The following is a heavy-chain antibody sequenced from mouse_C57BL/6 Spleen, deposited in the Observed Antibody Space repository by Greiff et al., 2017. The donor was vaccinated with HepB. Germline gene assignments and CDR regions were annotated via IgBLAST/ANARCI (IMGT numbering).Heavy chain of an antibody. Sequence: EVHLVESGGGLVKPGGSLKLSCAASGFTFSSYTMSWVRQTPEKRLEWVATISGGGGNTYYPDSVKGRFTISRDNAKNTLYLQMSSLRSEDTALYYCARHDDGYYVGYFDYWGQGTTLTVSS. CDR2: ISGGGGNT. V-gene: IGHV5-9*01. J-gene: IGHJ2*01. CDR3: ARHDDGYYVGYFDY. D-gene: IGHD2-3*01. CDR1: GFTFSSYT.